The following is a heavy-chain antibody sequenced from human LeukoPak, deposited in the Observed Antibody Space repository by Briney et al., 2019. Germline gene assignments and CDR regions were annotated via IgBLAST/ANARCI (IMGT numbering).Heavy chain of an antibody. D-gene: IGHD4-11*01. CDR2: INHSGST. V-gene: IGHV4-34*01. CDR1: GGSFSAYY. CDR3: ARGRTTETTFYYYYHGMDV. J-gene: IGHJ6*02. Sequence: PSETLSLTCAVYGGSFSAYYWSWIRQPPGKGLEWIGEINHSGSTNYNPSLKSRVTISVDTSKKQFSLKLRFVTAADTAVYYCARGRTTETTFYYYYHGMDVWGQGTTVTVSS.